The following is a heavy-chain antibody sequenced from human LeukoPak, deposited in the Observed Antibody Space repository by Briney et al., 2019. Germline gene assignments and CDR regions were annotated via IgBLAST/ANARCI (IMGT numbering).Heavy chain of an antibody. J-gene: IGHJ4*02. CDR2: ISYDGSNK. CDR3: AKDGRRCFGELHFDY. V-gene: IGHV3-30*18. D-gene: IGHD3-10*01. CDR1: GFTLSSYG. Sequence: VGSLRLSPAASGFTLSSYGMQWVRHAPRKGLGRVAVISYDGSNKYYADSVKSRFTISRDNSNNTLYLQMNSLRAEDTAVYCCAKDGRRCFGELHFDYWGQGTLVTVSS.